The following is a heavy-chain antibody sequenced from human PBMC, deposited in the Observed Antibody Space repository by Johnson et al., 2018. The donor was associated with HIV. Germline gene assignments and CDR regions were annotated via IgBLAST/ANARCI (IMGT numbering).Heavy chain of an antibody. CDR3: AGDMGTHAFDI. V-gene: IGHV3-30*04. D-gene: IGHD2-15*01. J-gene: IGHJ3*02. CDR1: GFSFSGSA. Sequence: QVQLVESGGGVVQPGRSLRLSCAASGFSFSGSAMHWVRQAPGKGLAWVAGISYDGSNKYYADSVKGRFTISRDNAKNSLYLQMNSLRAEDTAVYYCAGDMGTHAFDIWGQGTMVTVSS. CDR2: ISYDGSNK.